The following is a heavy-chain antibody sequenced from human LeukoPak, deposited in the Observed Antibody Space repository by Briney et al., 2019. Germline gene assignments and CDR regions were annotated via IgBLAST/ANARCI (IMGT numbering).Heavy chain of an antibody. CDR2: INHSGST. J-gene: IGHJ4*02. CDR3: ATTLKYSYGGDY. Sequence: SETLSLTCAVYGGSFSGYYWSWIRQPPGKGLEWIGEINHSGSTNYNPSLKSRVTISVDTSKNQFSLKLSSVTAADTAVYYCATTLKYSYGGDYWGQGTLVTVSS. CDR1: GGSFSGYY. D-gene: IGHD5-18*01. V-gene: IGHV4-34*01.